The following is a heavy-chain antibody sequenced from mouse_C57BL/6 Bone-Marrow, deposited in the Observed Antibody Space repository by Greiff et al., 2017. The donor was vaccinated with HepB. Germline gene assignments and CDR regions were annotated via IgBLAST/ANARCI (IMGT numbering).Heavy chain of an antibody. J-gene: IGHJ3*01. V-gene: IGHV1-36*01. CDR1: GFTFTDYY. D-gene: IGHD2-1*01. CDR2: VYPYNGGT. Sequence: VQLQESGPVLVKPGPSVKISCKASGFTFTDYYMHWVKQSHGKSLEWIGLVYPYNGGTSYNQKFKGKATLTVDTSSSTAYMVLNSLTSENSAVYYCARHEIYYGNSAWFAYWGQGTLVTVSA. CDR3: ARHEIYYGNSAWFAY.